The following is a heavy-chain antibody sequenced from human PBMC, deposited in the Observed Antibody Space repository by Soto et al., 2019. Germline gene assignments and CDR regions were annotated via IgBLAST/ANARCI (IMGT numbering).Heavy chain of an antibody. CDR1: TFTLTTYW. J-gene: IGHJ6*02. CDR3: AGGNALDV. Sequence: VQLVESGGGLVQPGGSLRLSCAASTFTLTTYWVTWVRQTPGKGLEWVANIHQDGNEKYYMDSVKGRFTISRDNAKKSVYLQMTSLRAEDTAVYYCAGGNALDVWGQGTTVTVSS. CDR2: IHQDGNEK. V-gene: IGHV3-7*01.